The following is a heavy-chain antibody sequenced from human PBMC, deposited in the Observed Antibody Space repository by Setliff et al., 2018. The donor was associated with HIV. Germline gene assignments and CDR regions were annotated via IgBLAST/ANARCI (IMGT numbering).Heavy chain of an antibody. V-gene: IGHV1-46*01. CDR3: ASAGAWQRNALDI. D-gene: IGHD5-12*01. Sequence: WASVKVSCKPSGYSFTNHYMHWVRQAPGQGLEWMGVINPTGGSTRNTQKFQGRVATTRDTSTSTVYMELSSLRSEDTAVYYCASAGAWQRNALDIWGQGTMVTVSS. J-gene: IGHJ3*02. CDR1: GYSFTNHY. CDR2: INPTGGST.